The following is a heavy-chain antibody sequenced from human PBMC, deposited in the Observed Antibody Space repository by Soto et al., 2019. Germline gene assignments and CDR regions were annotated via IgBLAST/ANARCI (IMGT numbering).Heavy chain of an antibody. CDR3: ARVLTYYYGSGSYATWFDP. CDR1: GGSISSSNW. Sequence: PSETLSLTCAVSGGSISSSNWWSWVRQPPGKGLEWIGEIYHSGSTNYNPSLKSRVTISVDKSKNQFSLKLSSVTAADTAVYYCARVLTYYYGSGSYATWFDPWGQGTLVTVSS. J-gene: IGHJ5*02. D-gene: IGHD3-10*01. V-gene: IGHV4-4*02. CDR2: IYHSGST.